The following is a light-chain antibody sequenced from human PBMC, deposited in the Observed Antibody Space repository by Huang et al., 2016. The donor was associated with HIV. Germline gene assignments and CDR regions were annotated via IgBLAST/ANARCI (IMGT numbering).Light chain of an antibody. CDR3: QQTYNTPRT. Sequence: DIQMTQSPSSLSASVGDRVTITCRASQSITNYLNWYQQKPGTAPKVLIYAASSLQRGVPSRFSGSGSGTDFTLTISCLQPEDFATYYCQQTYNTPRTFGQGTKVEIK. CDR2: AAS. CDR1: QSITNY. V-gene: IGKV1-39*01. J-gene: IGKJ1*01.